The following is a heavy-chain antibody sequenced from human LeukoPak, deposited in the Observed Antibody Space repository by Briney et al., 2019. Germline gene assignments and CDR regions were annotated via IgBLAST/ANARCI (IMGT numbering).Heavy chain of an antibody. CDR1: GFTFSSYE. Sequence: GGSLRLSCAAAGFTFSSYEMNWVRQAPGKGLEWVSYISSSGSTIYYADSVKGRFTISRDNAKNSLYLQMNSLRAEDTAVYYCARAPEWVRSSWRYYFDYWGQGTLVTVSS. CDR2: ISSSGSTI. D-gene: IGHD6-13*01. J-gene: IGHJ4*02. V-gene: IGHV3-48*03. CDR3: ARAPEWVRSSWRYYFDY.